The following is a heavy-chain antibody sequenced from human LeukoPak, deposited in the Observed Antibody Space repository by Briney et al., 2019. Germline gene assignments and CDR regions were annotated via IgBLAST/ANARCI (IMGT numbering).Heavy chain of an antibody. CDR2: IYHSGST. D-gene: IGHD6-19*01. V-gene: IGHV4-4*02. J-gene: IGHJ3*02. CDR1: GGPISSTNW. CDR3: ARRRVGYSSGWYGTDAFDI. Sequence: PSGTLSLTCAVSGGPISSTNWWSWVRQPPGKGLEWIGEIYHSGSTNYNPSLRSRITISVDKSKNQFSLKLSSVTAADTAVYYCARRRVGYSSGWYGTDAFDIWGQGTMVTVSS.